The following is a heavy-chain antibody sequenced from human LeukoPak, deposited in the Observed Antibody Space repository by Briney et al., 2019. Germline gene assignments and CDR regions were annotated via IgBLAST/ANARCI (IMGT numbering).Heavy chain of an antibody. Sequence: GGSLRLSCAASGFTFSTYSMNWVRQAPGKGLEWVSSISSSSSYIYYADSVKGRLTISRDNAKNSLFLQMNSLRAEDMALYYCTKDQYSSPTGWFDPWGQGTLVTVSS. V-gene: IGHV3-21*04. CDR2: ISSSSSYI. CDR1: GFTFSTYS. CDR3: TKDQYSSPTGWFDP. J-gene: IGHJ5*02. D-gene: IGHD6-19*01.